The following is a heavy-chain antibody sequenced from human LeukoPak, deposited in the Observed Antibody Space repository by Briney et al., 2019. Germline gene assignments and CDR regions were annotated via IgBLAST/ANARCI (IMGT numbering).Heavy chain of an antibody. CDR2: IKEDGSEK. J-gene: IGHJ4*02. CDR1: GFTFSTYW. Sequence: GGSLRLSCAAPGFTFSTYWMTWVRQSPGKGLEWVANIKEDGSEKYYVDSVKGRFTISRDNAKNSLYLQMNSLRAEDTAVYYCARARQNDCWGQGTLVTVSS. CDR3: ARARQNDC. V-gene: IGHV3-7*04.